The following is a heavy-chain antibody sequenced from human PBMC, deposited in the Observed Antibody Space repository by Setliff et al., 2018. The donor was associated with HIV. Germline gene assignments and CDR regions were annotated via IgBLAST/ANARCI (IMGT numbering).Heavy chain of an antibody. Sequence: GGSLRLSCAASGFAFSSSEMNWVRQAPGKGLEWVSYISSSSSTIYYADSVKGRFTISRDNAKNSLYLQMNSLRAEDTAVYYCARGIYTGYDHFDYWGQGTLVTVSS. J-gene: IGHJ4*02. V-gene: IGHV3-48*01. D-gene: IGHD5-12*01. CDR1: GFAFSSSE. CDR2: ISSSSSTI. CDR3: ARGIYTGYDHFDY.